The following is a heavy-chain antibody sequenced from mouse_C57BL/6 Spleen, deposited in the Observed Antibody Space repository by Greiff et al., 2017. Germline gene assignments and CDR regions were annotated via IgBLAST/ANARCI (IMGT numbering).Heavy chain of an antibody. CDR1: GYTFTSYW. CDR3: ARGLPAEDYAMDY. J-gene: IGHJ4*01. D-gene: IGHD2-4*01. CDR2: IDPSDSET. Sequence: QVQLQQPGAELVRPGSSVKLSCKASGYTFTSYWMHWVKQRPIQGLEWIGNIDPSDSETHYNQKFKDKATLTVDKSSSTAYMQLSSLTSEDSAVYYCARGLPAEDYAMDYWGQGTSVTVSS. V-gene: IGHV1-52*01.